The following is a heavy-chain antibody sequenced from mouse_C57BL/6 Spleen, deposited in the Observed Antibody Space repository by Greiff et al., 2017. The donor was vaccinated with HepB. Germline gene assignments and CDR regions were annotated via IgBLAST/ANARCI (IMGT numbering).Heavy chain of an antibody. Sequence: VQLQQPGAELVKPGASVKMSCKASGYTFTSYWITWVKQRPGQGLEWIGDIYPGSGSTNYNEKFKSKATLTVDTSSSTAYMQLSSLTSEDSAVYYCARSRYYYGSHYYYAMDYWGQGTSVTVSS. J-gene: IGHJ4*01. CDR2: IYPGSGST. D-gene: IGHD1-1*01. CDR3: ARSRYYYGSHYYYAMDY. V-gene: IGHV1-55*01. CDR1: GYTFTSYW.